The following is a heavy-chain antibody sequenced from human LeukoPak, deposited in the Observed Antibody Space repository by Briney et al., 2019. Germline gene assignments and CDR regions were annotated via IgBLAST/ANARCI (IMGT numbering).Heavy chain of an antibody. J-gene: IGHJ3*02. Sequence: GGSLRLSCAASGFTFSSYGMHWVRQAPGKGLEWVAVISYDGSNKYYADSVKGRFTISRDNSKNTLYLQMNSLRAEDTAVYYCAKEDYSYGSGRNAFDIWGQGTMVTVSS. CDR2: ISYDGSNK. CDR1: GFTFSSYG. D-gene: IGHD3-10*01. CDR3: AKEDYSYGSGRNAFDI. V-gene: IGHV3-30*18.